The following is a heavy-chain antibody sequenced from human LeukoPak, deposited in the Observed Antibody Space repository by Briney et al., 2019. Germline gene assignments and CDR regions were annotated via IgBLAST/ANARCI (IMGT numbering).Heavy chain of an antibody. CDR2: INPSGGST. CDR3: ARDTILVGAPLNFDY. D-gene: IGHD1-26*01. J-gene: IGHJ4*02. CDR1: GYTFTSYY. Sequence: ASVKVSCKASGYTFTSYYMHWVRQAPGQGLEWMGIINPSGGSTSYAQKFQGRVTMTRDTSTSTVYMELSSLRSGDTAVYYCARDTILVGAPLNFDYWGQGTLVTVSS. V-gene: IGHV1-46*01.